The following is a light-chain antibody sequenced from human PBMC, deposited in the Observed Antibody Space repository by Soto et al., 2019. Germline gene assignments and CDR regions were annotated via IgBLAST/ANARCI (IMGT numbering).Light chain of an antibody. CDR1: QSLLYSSNNKNY. V-gene: IGKV4-1*01. J-gene: IGKJ1*01. CDR3: QHYYGTLWT. Sequence: DIVMTQSPDSLAVSLGERATINCKSSQSLLYSSNNKNYLAWYQQKPGQPPKLLIYWASTRQSGVPDRFSGSGSGTDFTLTISSLQAEDTAVYYCQHYYGTLWTFGQGTKVEIK. CDR2: WAS.